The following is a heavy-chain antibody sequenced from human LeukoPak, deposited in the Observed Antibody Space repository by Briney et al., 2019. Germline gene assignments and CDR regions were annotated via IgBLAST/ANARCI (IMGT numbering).Heavy chain of an antibody. Sequence: GGSLRLSCAASGFTFSSHAMTWVRQAPGKGLEWVSGISGSGGSTYYADSVKGRFTISRDNSKNMLYLHMSSLRSEDTAVYYCEREKRYYDYVWWSYRYPYYFDYWGQGTLVTVSS. CDR2: ISGSGGST. CDR3: EREKRYYDYVWWSYRYPYYFDY. CDR1: GFTFSSHA. V-gene: IGHV3-23*01. J-gene: IGHJ4*02. D-gene: IGHD3-16*02.